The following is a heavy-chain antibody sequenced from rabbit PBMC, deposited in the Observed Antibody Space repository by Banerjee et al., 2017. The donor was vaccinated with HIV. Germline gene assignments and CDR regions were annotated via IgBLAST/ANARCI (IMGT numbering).Heavy chain of an antibody. CDR1: GIDFSSYG. CDR2: IYPDYGST. D-gene: IGHD4-1*01. J-gene: IGHJ6*01. CDR3: ARDLAGVIGWNFGL. Sequence: ESGGGLFTLGGSLKLSCKASGIDFSSYGISWVRQAPGKGLEWIAYIYPDYGSTDYASWAKGRFTISKTSSTTVTLQMTSLTAADTATYFCARDLAGVIGWNFGLWGPGTIVTVS. V-gene: IGHV1S40*01.